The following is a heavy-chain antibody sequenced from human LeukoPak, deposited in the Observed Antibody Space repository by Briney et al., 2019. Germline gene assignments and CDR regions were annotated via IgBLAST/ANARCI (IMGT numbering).Heavy chain of an antibody. J-gene: IGHJ4*02. CDR2: IYYSGST. Sequence: PSQTLSLTCTVSGNSISSGDNYWSWIRQPAGKGLEWIGYIYYSGSTNYNPSLKSRVTISVDTSKNQFSLKLSSVTAADTAVYYCARGAEVKLWFGELLDYFDYWGQGTLVTVSS. CDR3: ARGAEVKLWFGELLDYFDY. V-gene: IGHV4-61*10. D-gene: IGHD3-10*01. CDR1: GNSISSGDNY.